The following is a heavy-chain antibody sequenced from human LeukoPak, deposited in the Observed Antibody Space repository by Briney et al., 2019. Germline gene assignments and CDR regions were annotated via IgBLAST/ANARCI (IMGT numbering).Heavy chain of an antibody. CDR2: ISFDGSNK. D-gene: IGHD4-17*01. J-gene: IGHJ4*02. CDR1: GFTFSSYG. CDR3: SKGDGDGVDY. V-gene: IGHV3-30*18. Sequence: GGSLRLSCAASGFTFSSYGMHWVRQAPGKGLEWVAVISFDGSNKYYADSVKGRFTISRDNSKNTLYLQMNSLRAEDTAVYYCSKGDGDGVDYRGQGTLVTVS.